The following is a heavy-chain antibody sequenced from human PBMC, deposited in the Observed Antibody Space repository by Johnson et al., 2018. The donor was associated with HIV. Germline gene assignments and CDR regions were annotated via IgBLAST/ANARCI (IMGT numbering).Heavy chain of an antibody. V-gene: IGHV3-53*01. CDR3: ASLGVITYDAFDI. CDR1: GFSVSSNY. Sequence: VVLVESGGGLIQPGGSLRLSCAASGFSVSSNYMSWVRQAPGKGLEWVSVISSDGSIYYADSVKGRFTISRDNSKNTLYLQMNSLRAEDTAVYYCASLGVITYDAFDIWGQGKMVTVSS. J-gene: IGHJ3*02. CDR2: ISSDGSI. D-gene: IGHD3-22*01.